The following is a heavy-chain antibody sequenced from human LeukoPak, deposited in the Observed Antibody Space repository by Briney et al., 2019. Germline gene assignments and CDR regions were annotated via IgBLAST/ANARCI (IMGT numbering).Heavy chain of an antibody. CDR3: ARDPGSGSYLFQH. CDR1: GYTFSNYG. Sequence: ASVKVSCKASGYTFSNYGISWVRQAPGQGLEWMGWINPNSGGTNYAQKFQGRVTMTRDTSISTAYMELSRLKSDDTAVYYCARDPGSGSYLFQHWGQGTLVTVSS. CDR2: INPNSGGT. V-gene: IGHV1-2*02. D-gene: IGHD3-10*01. J-gene: IGHJ1*01.